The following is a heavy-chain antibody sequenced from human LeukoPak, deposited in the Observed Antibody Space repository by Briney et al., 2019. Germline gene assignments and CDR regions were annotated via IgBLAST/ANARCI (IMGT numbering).Heavy chain of an antibody. CDR3: AKDSWRGGIYYDILTGYYRYFDY. CDR1: GGSISSGSYY. V-gene: IGHV4-61*02. D-gene: IGHD3-9*01. J-gene: IGHJ4*02. CDR2: IYTSGST. Sequence: SETLSLTCNVSGGSISSGSYYWSWIRQPAGKGLEWIGRIYTSGSTNYNPSLQSRVTISVDTSKNQFSMKLSSVPAANTALYYCAKDSWRGGIYYDILTGYYRYFDYWGQGTLVTVSS.